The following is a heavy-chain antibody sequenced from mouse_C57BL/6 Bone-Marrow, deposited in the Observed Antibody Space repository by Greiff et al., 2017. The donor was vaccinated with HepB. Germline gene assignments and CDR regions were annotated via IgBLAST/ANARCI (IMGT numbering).Heavy chain of an antibody. Sequence: EVQLQQSGPELVKPGASVKISCKASGYTFTDYYMNWVKQSHGKSLEWIGDINPNNGGTSYNQKFKGKATLTVDKSSSTAYMELRSLTSEDSAVYYCARGLLLHWYFDVWGTGTTVTVSS. J-gene: IGHJ1*03. V-gene: IGHV1-26*01. CDR1: GYTFTDYY. CDR2: INPNNGGT. D-gene: IGHD2-3*01. CDR3: ARGLLLHWYFDV.